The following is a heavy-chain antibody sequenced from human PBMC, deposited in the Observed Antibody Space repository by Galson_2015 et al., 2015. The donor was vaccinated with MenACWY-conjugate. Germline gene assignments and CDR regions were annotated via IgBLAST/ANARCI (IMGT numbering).Heavy chain of an antibody. CDR2: IDPVNSNI. Sequence: QSGAEVKKPGESLKMSCKGSGYSFTKYWVAWVRQMPGKGLEWVGIIDPVNSNIRYSPPFQGQVTISADESISTAYLQWNSLQASDTAMYYCARHPPGGRGMDVWGQGTTVTVSS. V-gene: IGHV5-51*01. CDR1: GYSFTKYW. CDR3: ARHPPGGRGMDV. D-gene: IGHD1-26*01. J-gene: IGHJ6*02.